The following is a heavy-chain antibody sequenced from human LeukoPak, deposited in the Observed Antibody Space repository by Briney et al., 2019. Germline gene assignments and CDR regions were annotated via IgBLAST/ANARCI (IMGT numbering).Heavy chain of an antibody. D-gene: IGHD2-2*03. J-gene: IGHJ4*02. V-gene: IGHV3-30*02. Sequence: GGSLRLSCVASGFTFSNFGMHWVRQAPGKGLEWLAFIEYDGTNKYYVDSVKGRFTISRDNSKNTLYLQVSSLRAEDTAVYYCAKDSTWIKLGGYFDYWGQGILVTVSS. CDR2: IEYDGTNK. CDR1: GFTFSNFG. CDR3: AKDSTWIKLGGYFDY.